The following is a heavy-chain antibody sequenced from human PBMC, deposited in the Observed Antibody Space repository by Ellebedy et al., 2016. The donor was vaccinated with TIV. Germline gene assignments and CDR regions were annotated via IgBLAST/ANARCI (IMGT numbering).Heavy chain of an antibody. CDR2: ISGSGAGT. D-gene: IGHD1-26*01. CDR1: GFTFSNYA. J-gene: IGHJ6*02. Sequence: GESLKISCAASGFTFSNYAMGWVRLAPGKGLEWVSTISGSGAGTYSADSVKGRFTISRDNSKNTLYLQMNSLRVEDTAVYYCAKDYSGLHGMDVWGQGTTVTVSS. V-gene: IGHV3-23*01. CDR3: AKDYSGLHGMDV.